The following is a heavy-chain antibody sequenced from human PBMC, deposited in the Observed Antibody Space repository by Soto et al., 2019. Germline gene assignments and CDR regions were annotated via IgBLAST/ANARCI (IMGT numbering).Heavy chain of an antibody. Sequence: GASVKVSCKASGGTFSSYAISWVRQAPGQGLEWMGGIIPIFGTANYAQKFQGRVTITADESTSTAYMELSSLRSEDTAVYYCARVVTSMYSSSFDYWGQGTLVTVSS. CDR3: ARVVTSMYSSSFDY. CDR2: IIPIFGTA. CDR1: GGTFSSYA. D-gene: IGHD6-6*01. J-gene: IGHJ4*02. V-gene: IGHV1-69*13.